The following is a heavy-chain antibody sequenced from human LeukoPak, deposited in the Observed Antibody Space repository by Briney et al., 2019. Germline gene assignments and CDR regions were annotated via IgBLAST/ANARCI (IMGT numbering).Heavy chain of an antibody. Sequence: PGGSLRLSCVASGFTFSTYGMSWVRQAPGKGLEWVSAISGSGGSTYYADSVKGRFTISRDNAKNSLYLQMNSLRAEDTAVYYCARESESRGAGGFDPWGQGTLVTVSS. CDR1: GFTFSTYG. CDR3: ARESESRGAGGFDP. D-gene: IGHD3-10*01. J-gene: IGHJ5*02. V-gene: IGHV3-23*01. CDR2: ISGSGGST.